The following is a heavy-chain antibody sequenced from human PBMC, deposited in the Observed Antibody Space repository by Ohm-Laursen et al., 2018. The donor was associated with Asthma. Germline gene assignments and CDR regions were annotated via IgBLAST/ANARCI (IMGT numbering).Heavy chain of an antibody. CDR2: INPDGRET. J-gene: IGHJ4*02. V-gene: IGHV3-7*01. CDR3: ARDRSRSGHYPRPHDY. D-gene: IGHD3-22*01. Sequence: SLRLSCSASKFTFSNHWMNWVRQSPGKGLEWVANINPDGRETRHVDSVKGRFTISRDNAKDSLSLQMNSLRVEDTAVYYCARDRSRSGHYPRPHDYWGQGTLITVSS. CDR1: KFTFSNHW.